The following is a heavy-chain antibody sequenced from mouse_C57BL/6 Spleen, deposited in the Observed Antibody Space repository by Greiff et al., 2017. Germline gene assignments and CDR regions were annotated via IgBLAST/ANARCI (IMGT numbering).Heavy chain of an antibody. D-gene: IGHD2-3*01. J-gene: IGHJ3*01. Sequence: VQLQQSGAELVKPGASVKLSCKASGYTFTSYWMHWVKQRPGQGLEWIGMIHPNSGSTNYNEKFKSKATLTVDKSSSTAYMQLSSLTSEDSAVYYCARGYDGYYEAYWGQGTLVTVSA. V-gene: IGHV1-64*01. CDR2: IHPNSGST. CDR3: ARGYDGYYEAY. CDR1: GYTFTSYW.